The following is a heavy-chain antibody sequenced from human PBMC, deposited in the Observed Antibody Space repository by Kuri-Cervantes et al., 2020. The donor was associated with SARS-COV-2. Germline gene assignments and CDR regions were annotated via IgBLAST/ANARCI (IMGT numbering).Heavy chain of an antibody. J-gene: IGHJ4*02. V-gene: IGHV1-8*01. CDR3: YCAPKEEFDS. D-gene: IGHD2-21*01. CDR1: ETTFPNYD. CDR2: VKTNSGNT. Sequence: ASVKVSCKAPETTFPNYDINWVRQATGQGLEWMGMVKTNSGNTLYAQFFQGSVTMTRDTSTSTVYMELSSLTSEDTAIYYCYCAPKEEFDSWGQGTLVTVSS.